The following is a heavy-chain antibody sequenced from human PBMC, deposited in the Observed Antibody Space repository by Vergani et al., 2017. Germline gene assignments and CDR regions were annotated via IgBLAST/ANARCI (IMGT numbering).Heavy chain of an antibody. D-gene: IGHD6-19*01. CDR2: IYWNDDK. Sequence: QITLKESGPTLVKPTQTLTLTCTFSGFSLSTSGVGVGWIRQPPGKALEWLALIYWNDDKRYSPSLKSRLTITKDTSKNQVVLTMTNMDPVDTATYYCAHGQARYSGEKWYFDLWGRGTLVTVSS. CDR3: AHGQARYSGEKWYFDL. V-gene: IGHV2-5*01. J-gene: IGHJ2*01. CDR1: GFSLSTSGVG.